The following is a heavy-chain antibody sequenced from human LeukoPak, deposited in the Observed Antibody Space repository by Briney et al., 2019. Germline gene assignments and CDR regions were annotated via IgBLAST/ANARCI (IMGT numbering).Heavy chain of an antibody. CDR1: GFTFSSYG. Sequence: GGSLRLSCAASGFTFSSYGMHWVRQAPGKGLEWVAFIRDDGSNKYYADSVKGRFTISRDNSKNTLYLQMNSLRAEDTAVYYCAKGKYQPPFDYWGQGTLVTVSS. J-gene: IGHJ4*02. CDR2: IRDDGSNK. CDR3: AKGKYQPPFDY. V-gene: IGHV3-30*02. D-gene: IGHD2-2*01.